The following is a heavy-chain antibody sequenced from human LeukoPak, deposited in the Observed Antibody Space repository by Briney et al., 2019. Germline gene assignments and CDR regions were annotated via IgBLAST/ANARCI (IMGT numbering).Heavy chain of an antibody. D-gene: IGHD7-27*01. CDR1: GFTFSSYS. CDR3: ARDSLGSLGQSPMDV. V-gene: IGHV3-21*01. J-gene: IGHJ6*02. CDR2: ISSSSSYI. Sequence: GGSLRLSCAASGFTFSSYSMNWVRQAPGKGLEWVSSISSSSSYIYYADSVKGRFTISRDNAKNSLYLQMNSLRAEDTAVYYCARDSLGSLGQSPMDVWGQGTTVTVSS.